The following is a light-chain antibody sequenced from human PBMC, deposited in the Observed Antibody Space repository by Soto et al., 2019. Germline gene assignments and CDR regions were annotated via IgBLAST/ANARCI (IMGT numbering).Light chain of an antibody. J-gene: IGKJ1*01. CDR2: AAS. Sequence: DIQLTQSPSSLTASLGERVTITCRASQSISSYLNWYQQTTGKAPKLLIYAASSLQSGVPSRFSASGSGTHFTLTIASLQPEDFATYYCQQSYSRIRTCGQGTKVDIK. CDR1: QSISSY. CDR3: QQSYSRIRT. V-gene: IGKV1-39*01.